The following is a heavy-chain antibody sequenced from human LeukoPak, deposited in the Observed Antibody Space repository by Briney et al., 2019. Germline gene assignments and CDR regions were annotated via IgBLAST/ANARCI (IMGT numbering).Heavy chain of an antibody. Sequence: ASVKVSFKASGYTFTSYYMHWVRQAPGQGLEWMGLINPTGGSTGYAQKFQGRVTMTRDMSTSTDYMELSSLRSEDTAIYYCARDNSVGDNAWWFDPWGQGTLVTVSP. D-gene: IGHD1-26*01. CDR1: GYTFTSYY. J-gene: IGHJ5*02. CDR3: ARDNSVGDNAWWFDP. V-gene: IGHV1-46*01. CDR2: INPTGGST.